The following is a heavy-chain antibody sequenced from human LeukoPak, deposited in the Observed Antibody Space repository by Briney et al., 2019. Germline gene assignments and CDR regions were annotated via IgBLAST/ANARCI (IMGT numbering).Heavy chain of an antibody. Sequence: SQTLSLTCAISGDSVSSNSAAWNRIRQSPSRGLEWLGRTYYRSKWYNDYAVSVKSRITIDPDTSKNQFSLQLNSVTPEDTAVYYCARERQLAARGKYYYYYMDVWGKGTTVTVSS. CDR1: GDSVSSNSAA. J-gene: IGHJ6*03. CDR2: TYYRSKWYN. D-gene: IGHD6-6*01. V-gene: IGHV6-1*01. CDR3: ARERQLAARGKYYYYYMDV.